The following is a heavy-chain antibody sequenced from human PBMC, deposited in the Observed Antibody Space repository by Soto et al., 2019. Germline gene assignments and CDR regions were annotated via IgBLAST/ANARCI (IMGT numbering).Heavy chain of an antibody. Sequence: PLEVSCKPSCYTFTSYGIIWVRPAPVQGLEWMGWISAYNGNTNYAQKLQGRVTMTTDTSTSTAYMELRSLRSDDTAVYYCARVVVVTTTTNWFDPWGQGTLVTVSS. CDR2: ISAYNGNT. D-gene: IGHD2-21*02. J-gene: IGHJ5*02. CDR3: ARVVVVTTTTNWFDP. CDR1: CYTFTSYG. V-gene: IGHV1-18*04.